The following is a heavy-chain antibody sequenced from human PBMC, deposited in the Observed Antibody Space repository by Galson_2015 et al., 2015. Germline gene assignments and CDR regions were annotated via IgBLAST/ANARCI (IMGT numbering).Heavy chain of an antibody. CDR2: IKQDGSEK. Sequence: SLRLSCAASGFIFNKYWMSWVRQAPGKGLEWVANIKQDGSEKYYVDSVKGRFTISRDNANIALYLQMNNLRAEDTAIYYCARLDRGLSYGFDYWRQGTLVTVSS. V-gene: IGHV3-7*05. CDR1: GFIFNKYW. D-gene: IGHD5-18*01. J-gene: IGHJ4*02. CDR3: ARLDRGLSYGFDY.